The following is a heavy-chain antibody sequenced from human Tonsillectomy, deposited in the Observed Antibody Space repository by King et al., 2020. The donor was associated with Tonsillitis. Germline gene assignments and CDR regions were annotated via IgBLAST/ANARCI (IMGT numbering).Heavy chain of an antibody. D-gene: IGHD2-21*01. CDR1: GYRFTTYW. Sequence: VQLVESGAEVKKPGESLRISCKGSGYRFTTYWIGWVRQMPGKGLESMGIIYPGDSDTRYSPSFQGQVTISADKSISTTYLQWRSLKASDSGMYYCATLDSSSGENGMDVWGQGTTVTVSS. V-gene: IGHV5-51*01. CDR3: ATLDSSSGENGMDV. CDR2: IYPGDSDT. J-gene: IGHJ6*02.